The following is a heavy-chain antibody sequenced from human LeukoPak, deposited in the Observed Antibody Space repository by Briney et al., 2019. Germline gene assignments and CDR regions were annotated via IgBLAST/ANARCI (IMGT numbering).Heavy chain of an antibody. CDR2: IFYSGST. D-gene: IGHD5-12*01. CDR1: GGSISTSNYY. V-gene: IGHV4-39*07. Sequence: MPSETLSLTCTVSGGSISTSNYYWGWIRQPPGKGLEWIGNIFYSGSTYYGPSLKSRLTISLDTSRNQFSLKLNSVTAADTAVYYCAGQRGWLRLIDYWGQGTLVTVSS. CDR3: AGQRGWLRLIDY. J-gene: IGHJ4*02.